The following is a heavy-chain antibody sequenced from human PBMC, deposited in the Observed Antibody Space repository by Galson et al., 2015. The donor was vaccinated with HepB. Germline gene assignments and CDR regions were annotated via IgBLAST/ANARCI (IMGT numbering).Heavy chain of an antibody. CDR1: GFTFSSYW. Sequence: SLRLSCAASGFTFSSYWMSWVRQAPGKGLEWVANIKQDGSEKYYVDSVKGRFTISRDNAKNSLYLQMNSLRAEDTAVYYCARVRAEGYYYGMDVWGQGTTVTVSS. J-gene: IGHJ6*02. CDR3: ARVRAEGYYYGMDV. CDR2: IKQDGSEK. V-gene: IGHV3-7*03.